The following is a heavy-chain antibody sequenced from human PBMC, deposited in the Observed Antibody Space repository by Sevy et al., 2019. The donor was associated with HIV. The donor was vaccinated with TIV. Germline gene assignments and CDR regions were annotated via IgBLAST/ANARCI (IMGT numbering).Heavy chain of an antibody. CDR1: GFTFSSFE. CDR3: AKRGGKYDLGMDV. Sequence: GGSLRLSCAASGFTFSSFEMNWVRQAPGKGLEWVSYISSSGDTTDYADSVRGRFTISRDNVKKSLYLQMNSLRAEDTAIYYCAKRGGKYDLGMDVWGQGTTVTVSS. D-gene: IGHD3-3*01. V-gene: IGHV3-48*03. CDR2: ISSSGDTT. J-gene: IGHJ6*02.